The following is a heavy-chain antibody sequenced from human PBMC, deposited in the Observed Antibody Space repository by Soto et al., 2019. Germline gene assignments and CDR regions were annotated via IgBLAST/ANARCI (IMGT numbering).Heavy chain of an antibody. CDR2: ISGSGGST. CDR1: GFTFSSYA. V-gene: IGHV3-23*01. CDR3: AKDRPYYDILTVGWFDP. Sequence: GGSLRLSCAAPGFTFSSYAMSWVRQAPGKGLEWVSAISGSGGSTYYADSVKGRFTISRDNSKNTLYLQMNSLRAEDTAVYYCAKDRPYYDILTVGWFDPWGQGTLVTVSS. D-gene: IGHD3-9*01. J-gene: IGHJ5*02.